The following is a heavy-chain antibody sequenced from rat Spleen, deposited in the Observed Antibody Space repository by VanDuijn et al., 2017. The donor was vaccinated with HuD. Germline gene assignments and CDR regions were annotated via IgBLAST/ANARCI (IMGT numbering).Heavy chain of an antibody. CDR1: GFTFSNYD. V-gene: IGHV5-25*01. Sequence: EVQLVESGGGLVQPGRSMKLSCAASGFTFSNYDMAWVRQAPKKGLEWVAYISYDGGITYYRDSVKGRFTISRDNAKSTLYLQMDSLRYEDTATYYCARHEGTTTLYVMDAWGQGASVTVSS. CDR3: ARHEGTTTLYVMDA. D-gene: IGHD1-5*01. CDR2: ISYDGGIT. J-gene: IGHJ4*01.